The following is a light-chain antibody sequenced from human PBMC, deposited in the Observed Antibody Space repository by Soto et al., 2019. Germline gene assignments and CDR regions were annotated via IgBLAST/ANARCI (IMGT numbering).Light chain of an antibody. CDR3: QQRSGP. CDR1: QSVSSY. Sequence: EIVLTQSPATLSLSPGERATLSCRASQSVSSYLAWYQQKPGQAPRLLIYDASNRATGIPARFSGSGSETDFTLTISSLEPEDFAVYYCQQRSGPFGQGTKVEIK. J-gene: IGKJ1*01. V-gene: IGKV3-11*01. CDR2: DAS.